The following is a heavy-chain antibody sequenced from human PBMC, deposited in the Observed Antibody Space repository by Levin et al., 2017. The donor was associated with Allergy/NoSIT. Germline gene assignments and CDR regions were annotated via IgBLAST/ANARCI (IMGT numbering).Heavy chain of an antibody. Sequence: SCAASGFTFSNYGMNWVRQAPGKGLEWVALISNDGSNTYYADSVKGRFTISRDNSKNTLNLQMISLRVEDTAVYYCAKDRGYFYGSGSHHGLDYWGQGTLVTVSS. V-gene: IGHV3-30*18. CDR2: ISNDGSNT. CDR3: AKDRGYFYGSGSHHGLDY. CDR1: GFTFSNYG. D-gene: IGHD3-10*01. J-gene: IGHJ4*02.